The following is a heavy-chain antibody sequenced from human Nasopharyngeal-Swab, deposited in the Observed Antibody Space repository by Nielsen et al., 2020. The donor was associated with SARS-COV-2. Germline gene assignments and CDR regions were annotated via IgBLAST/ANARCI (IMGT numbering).Heavy chain of an antibody. CDR2: INSDGSNT. D-gene: IGHD5-18*01. J-gene: IGHJ4*02. Sequence: GESLKISCTASGFTFSAYWMYWVRQAPGKGRVWVSRINSDGSNTAYADSVKGRFSISRDNAKNSLYLQMNRLRAEDTAVYYCTRERGYNYGYSDYWGQGTLVTVSS. CDR3: TRERGYNYGYSDY. CDR1: GFTFSAYW. V-gene: IGHV3-74*01.